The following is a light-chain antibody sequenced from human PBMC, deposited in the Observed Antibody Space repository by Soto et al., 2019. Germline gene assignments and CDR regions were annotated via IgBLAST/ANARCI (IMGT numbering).Light chain of an antibody. J-gene: IGKJ5*01. CDR2: DAD. CDR1: HSVSSTF. V-gene: IGKV3-20*01. Sequence: EVMLTQSPATLSVSPGERATLTCSASHSVSSTFLAWYQQKPGQAPTLLIYDADTRATGIPDRFSGSGFGTHFTLTISSLEPEDFAMYYCQQSASSVTFGQGTRLEI. CDR3: QQSASSVT.